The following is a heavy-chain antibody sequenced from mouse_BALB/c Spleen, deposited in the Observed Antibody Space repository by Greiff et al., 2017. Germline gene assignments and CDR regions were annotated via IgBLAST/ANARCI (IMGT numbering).Heavy chain of an antibody. CDR3: AREGGDDGYDYAMYY. J-gene: IGHJ4*01. CDR2: ISYSGST. CDR1: GYSITSDYA. D-gene: IGHD2-3*01. Sequence: EVHLVESGPGLVKPSQSLSLTCTVTGYSITSDYAWNWIRQFPGNKLEWMGYISYSGSTSYNPSLKSRISITRDTSKNQFFLQLNSVTTEDTATYYCAREGGDDGYDYAMYYWGQGTSVTVSS. V-gene: IGHV3-2*02.